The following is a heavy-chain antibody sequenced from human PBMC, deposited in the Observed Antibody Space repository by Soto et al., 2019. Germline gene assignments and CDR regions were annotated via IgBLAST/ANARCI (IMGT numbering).Heavy chain of an antibody. CDR3: ARDYYYDSSGYYEGFDY. D-gene: IGHD3-22*01. J-gene: IGHJ4*02. CDR1: GFTFCSYS. V-gene: IGHV3-21*01. Sequence: PGGSLRLSCAASGFTFCSYSMNWVRQAPGKGLEWVSSISSSSSYIYYADSVKGRFTISRDNAKNSLYLQMNSLRAKDTAVYYCARDYYYDSSGYYEGFDYWGQGTLVTVSS. CDR2: ISSSSSYI.